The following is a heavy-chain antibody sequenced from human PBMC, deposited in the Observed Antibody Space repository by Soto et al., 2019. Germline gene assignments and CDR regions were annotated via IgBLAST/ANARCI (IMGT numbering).Heavy chain of an antibody. CDR1: GGSFSGYY. CDR2: INHSGST. Sequence: QVQLQQWGAGLLKPSETLSLTCAVYGGSFSGYYWSWIRQPPGKGLEWIGEINHSGSTNYNPSLKSRVTISVDTSKNQVSLKLSSVTAADTAVYYCARGPTIFGVVIASNWFDPWGQGTLVTVSS. CDR3: ARGPTIFGVVIASNWFDP. V-gene: IGHV4-34*01. J-gene: IGHJ5*02. D-gene: IGHD3-3*01.